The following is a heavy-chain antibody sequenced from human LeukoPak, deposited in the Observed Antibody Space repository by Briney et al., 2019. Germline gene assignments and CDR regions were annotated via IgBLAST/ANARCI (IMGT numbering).Heavy chain of an antibody. Sequence: SETLSLTCTVSGGSISSSSYYWGWIRQPPGKGLEWIGSIYYSGSTYYNPSLKSRVTISVDTSKNQFSLKLSSVTAADTAVYYCARETDYGDYLGYFDYWGQGTLSPSPQ. CDR3: ARETDYGDYLGYFDY. D-gene: IGHD4-17*01. V-gene: IGHV4-39*02. CDR1: GGSISSSSYY. J-gene: IGHJ4*02. CDR2: IYYSGST.